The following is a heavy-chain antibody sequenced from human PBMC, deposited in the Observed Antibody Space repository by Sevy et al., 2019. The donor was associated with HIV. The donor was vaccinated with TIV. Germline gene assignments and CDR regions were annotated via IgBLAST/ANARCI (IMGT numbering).Heavy chain of an antibody. Sequence: GGSLRLSCAASRFIFNSYVMTWVRQAPGKGLDWVSSIIGHGGSTYYSDSVKGRFTISRDNSRKMVDLQMNSLRVEDTAVYYCAWGFWSGFDYWGHGILVTVSS. CDR1: RFIFNSYV. CDR2: IIGHGGST. D-gene: IGHD3-3*01. CDR3: AWGFWSGFDY. J-gene: IGHJ4*01. V-gene: IGHV3-23*01.